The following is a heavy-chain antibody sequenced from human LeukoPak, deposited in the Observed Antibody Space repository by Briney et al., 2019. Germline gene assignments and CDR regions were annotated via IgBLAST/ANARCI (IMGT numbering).Heavy chain of an antibody. V-gene: IGHV3-48*03. CDR2: ISSGGGSI. D-gene: IGHD2-2*01. J-gene: IGHJ4*02. CDR3: ARISTNTWYNFDY. Sequence: GGSLRLSCVASGFSFNNHEMNWVRQAPGKGLEWVSYISSGGGSIYYADYVKGRFTISRDNAKYSLYLQMNSLRGEDTAVYYCARISTNTWYNFDYWGQGTLVTVSS. CDR1: GFSFNNHE.